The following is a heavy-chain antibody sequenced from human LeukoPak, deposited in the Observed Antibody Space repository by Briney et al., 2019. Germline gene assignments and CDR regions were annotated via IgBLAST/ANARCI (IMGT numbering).Heavy chain of an antibody. D-gene: IGHD5-24*01. Sequence: SETLSLTCTVSGGSITSSSYSWGWIRQPPGKGLEWIASMSYSGSTYYNPSLKSRVTISVDTSRNQFSLKLSSVTAADTAVYXXXXXXWLQLGHFDYWGQGSLVTVSS. J-gene: IGHJ4*02. CDR1: GGSITSSSYS. CDR2: MSYSGST. CDR3: XXXXWLQLGHFDY. V-gene: IGHV4-39*07.